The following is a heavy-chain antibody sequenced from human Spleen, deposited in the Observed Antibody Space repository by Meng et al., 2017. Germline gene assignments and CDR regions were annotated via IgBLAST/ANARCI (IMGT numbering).Heavy chain of an antibody. J-gene: IGHJ4*02. CDR1: GYSFTSYW. Sequence: KVSCKGSGYSFTSYWIGWVRQMPGKGLEWMGIIYPGDSDTRYSPSFQGQVTISADKSISTAYLQWSSLKASDTAMYYCAVLPDYDSSGYYKDYWGQGTLVTVSS. CDR2: IYPGDSDT. CDR3: AVLPDYDSSGYYKDY. D-gene: IGHD3-22*01. V-gene: IGHV5-51*01.